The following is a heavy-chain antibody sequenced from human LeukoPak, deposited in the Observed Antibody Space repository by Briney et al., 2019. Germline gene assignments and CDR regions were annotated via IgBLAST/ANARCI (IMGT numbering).Heavy chain of an antibody. J-gene: IGHJ4*02. D-gene: IGHD2-15*01. Sequence: GGSLRLSCAVSGFTFSSYWMNWVRQAPGKGLEWVSYISSSSSTIYYADSVKGRFTISRDNAKNSLDLQMNSLRDEDTAVYYCARARASGRSGFDYWGQGTLVTVSS. CDR2: ISSSSSTI. CDR3: ARARASGRSGFDY. CDR1: GFTFSSYW. V-gene: IGHV3-48*02.